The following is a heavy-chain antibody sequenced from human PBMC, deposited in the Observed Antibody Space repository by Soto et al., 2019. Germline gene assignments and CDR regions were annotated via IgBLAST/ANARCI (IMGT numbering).Heavy chain of an antibody. CDR2: ISSSSSTI. Sequence: EVQLVESGGGLVQPGGSLRLSCAASGFTFSSYSMNWVRQAPGTGLEWVSYISSSSSTIYYADSVKGRFTISRDNAKNSLYLQMNSLRAEDTAVYYCARETYYGSGVINWFDHWGQGTLVTVSS. D-gene: IGHD3-10*01. CDR1: GFTFSSYS. J-gene: IGHJ5*02. V-gene: IGHV3-48*01. CDR3: ARETYYGSGVINWFDH.